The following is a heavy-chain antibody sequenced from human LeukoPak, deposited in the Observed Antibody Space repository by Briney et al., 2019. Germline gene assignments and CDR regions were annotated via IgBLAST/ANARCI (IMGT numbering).Heavy chain of an antibody. CDR3: ARDRDGYFDY. CDR2: TWYDGSNK. CDR1: GFTFSSYA. J-gene: IGHJ4*02. D-gene: IGHD3-10*01. V-gene: IGHV3-33*08. Sequence: GGSLRLSCAASGFTFSSYAMHWVRQAPGKGLEWVAVTWYDGSNKYYADSVKGRFTISRDNSKNTLYLQMNSLRAEDTAVYYCARDRDGYFDYWGQGTLVTVSS.